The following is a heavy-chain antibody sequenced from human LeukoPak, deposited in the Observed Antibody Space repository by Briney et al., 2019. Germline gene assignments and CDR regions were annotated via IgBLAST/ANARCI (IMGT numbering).Heavy chain of an antibody. J-gene: IGHJ5*02. V-gene: IGHV1-18*01. Sequence: ASVKVSCKASGYTFTSYGISWVRRAPGQGLEWMGWISAYNGNTNYAQKLQGRVTMTTDTSTSTAYMELRSLRSDDTAVYYCARGLGYCSGDSCYSPWFDPWGQGTLVTVSS. CDR3: ARGLGYCSGDSCYSPWFDP. CDR1: GYTFTSYG. CDR2: ISAYNGNT. D-gene: IGHD2-15*01.